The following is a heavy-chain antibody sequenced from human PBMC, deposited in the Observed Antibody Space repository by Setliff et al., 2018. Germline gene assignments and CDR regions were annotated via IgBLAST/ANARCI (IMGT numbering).Heavy chain of an antibody. J-gene: IGHJ6*03. CDR1: GGSISNTYYY. CDR3: ARVTGFFYVDA. Sequence: SETLSLTCTVSGGSISNTYYYWSWIRQPAGQGPEWIGQIYTTWSTNYNPSLRSRATISLDASKNQFSLSLTSVTAADTAVYYCARVTGFFYVDAWGKGTTVTVSS. V-gene: IGHV4-61*09. CDR2: IYTTWST.